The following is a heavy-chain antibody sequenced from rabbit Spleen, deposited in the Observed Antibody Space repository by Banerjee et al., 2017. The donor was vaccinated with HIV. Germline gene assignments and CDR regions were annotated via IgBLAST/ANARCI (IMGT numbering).Heavy chain of an antibody. V-gene: IGHV1S40*01. CDR1: GFSFSSSNY. J-gene: IGHJ6*01. D-gene: IGHD7-1*01. CDR2: IYSGSNDKT. CDR3: ARGPDYTTWGNDL. Sequence: QSLEESGGDLVKPGASLTLTCKASGFSFSSSNYMCWVRQAPGKGLEWIACIYSGSNDKTYYASWAKGRFTITRSTSLNTVTLQVNSLTAADTATYFCARGPDYTTWGNDLWGPGTLVTVS.